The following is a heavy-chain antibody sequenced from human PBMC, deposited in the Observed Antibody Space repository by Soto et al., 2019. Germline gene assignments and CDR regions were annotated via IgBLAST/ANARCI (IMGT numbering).Heavy chain of an antibody. J-gene: IGHJ6*01. CDR2: IYYSGST. D-gene: IGHD2-2*01. V-gene: IGHV4-39*07. CDR3: ARGGGYCSSTSCGLYYYYYGMEV. Sequence: SETLSLTCTVSGGSISSSSYCWGWIRQPPGKGLEWIGSIYYSGSTNYNPSLKSRVTISVDTSKNQFSLKLSSVTAADTAVYYCARGGGYCSSTSCGLYYYYYGMEVWGQGTTVTVSS. CDR1: GGSISSSSYC.